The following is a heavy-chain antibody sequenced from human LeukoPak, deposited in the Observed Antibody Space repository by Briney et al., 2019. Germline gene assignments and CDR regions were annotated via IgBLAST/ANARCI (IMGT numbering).Heavy chain of an antibody. CDR3: ARGTYGSGSYYYYFYGMDV. CDR2: ISYDGSEK. V-gene: IGHV3-30*04. Sequence: GGSLRLSCAASGFTFSTYTIHWVRQAPGKGLEGVAVISYDGSEKNHADSVEGRFTISRDNSKNTLYLQRNSLRAEDTAVYSCARGTYGSGSYYYYFYGMDVWGRGTTVTVSS. J-gene: IGHJ6*02. CDR1: GFTFSTYT. D-gene: IGHD3-10*01.